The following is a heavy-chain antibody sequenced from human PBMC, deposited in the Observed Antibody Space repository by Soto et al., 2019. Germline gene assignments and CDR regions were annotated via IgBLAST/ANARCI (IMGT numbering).Heavy chain of an antibody. J-gene: IGHJ6*02. Sequence: QVQLQESGPGLVKPSETLSLTCTVSGGSISSYYWGWTRQPAGKGLEWIGRFYPTGKTNYNPSLQSRLTMSADTSSNQFSLILTSVTAADTAVYYCARCGLDYGMDVWGQGTTVTVSS. CDR1: GGSISSYY. V-gene: IGHV4-4*07. CDR2: FYPTGKT. CDR3: ARCGLDYGMDV. D-gene: IGHD3-16*01.